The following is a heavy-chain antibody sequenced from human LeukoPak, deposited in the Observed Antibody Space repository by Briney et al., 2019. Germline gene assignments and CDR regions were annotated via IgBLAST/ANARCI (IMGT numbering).Heavy chain of an antibody. CDR3: ARDPSTYYYDSSGYYEDY. V-gene: IGHV3-21*01. CDR2: ISSSSSYI. CDR1: GFSFSRYG. Sequence: GGSLRLSCAASGFSFSRYGMHWVRQAPGKGLEWVSSISSSSSYIYYADSVKGRFTISRDNAKNSLYLQMNSLRAEDTAVYYCARDPSTYYYDSSGYYEDYWGQGTLVTVSS. D-gene: IGHD3-22*01. J-gene: IGHJ4*02.